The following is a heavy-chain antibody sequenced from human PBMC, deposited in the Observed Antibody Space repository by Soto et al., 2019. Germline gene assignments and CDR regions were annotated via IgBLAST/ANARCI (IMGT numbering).Heavy chain of an antibody. Sequence: GGSLRLSCAASGFTFSSYAMSWVRQAPGKGLEWVSAISGSGGSTYYADSVKGRFTISRDNSKNTLYLQMNSLRAEDTAVYYCAKAVRGNWNLHYYYYMDVWGKGTTVTVSS. CDR2: ISGSGGST. J-gene: IGHJ6*03. V-gene: IGHV3-23*01. D-gene: IGHD1-20*01. CDR3: AKAVRGNWNLHYYYYMDV. CDR1: GFTFSSYA.